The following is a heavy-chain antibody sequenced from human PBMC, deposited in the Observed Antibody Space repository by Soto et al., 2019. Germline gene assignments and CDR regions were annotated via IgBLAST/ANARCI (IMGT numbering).Heavy chain of an antibody. CDR3: ASGTEVPPAWDV. D-gene: IGHD1-26*01. CDR1: GGSISSGGYY. J-gene: IGHJ6*02. CDR2: IYYSGRT. V-gene: IGHV4-31*03. Sequence: QVQLQESGPGLVKPSQTLSLTCTVSGGSISSGGYYWSWIRQHPGKGLEWIGYIYYSGRTYYNPSIMRRVTMSVDTSKNQFALKLNSVAAADTAVYYCASGTEVPPAWDVWGQGTTVTVSS.